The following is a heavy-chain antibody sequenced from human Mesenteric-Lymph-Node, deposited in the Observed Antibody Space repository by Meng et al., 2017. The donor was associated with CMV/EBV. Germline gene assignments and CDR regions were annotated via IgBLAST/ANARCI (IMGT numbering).Heavy chain of an antibody. CDR2: ISRTSDYI. CDR3: AREGYCSGTTCNAAYYHGMDV. J-gene: IGHJ6*02. V-gene: IGHV3-21*01. D-gene: IGHD2-2*01. CDR1: GFSFSTYE. Sequence: GESLKISCATSGFSFSTYEMNWVRQAPGKGLEWVASISRTSDYIYYADSVKGRFTISRDNAKDALYLQMSSLRAEDTAVYYCAREGYCSGTTCNAAYYHGMDVWGQGTTVTVSS.